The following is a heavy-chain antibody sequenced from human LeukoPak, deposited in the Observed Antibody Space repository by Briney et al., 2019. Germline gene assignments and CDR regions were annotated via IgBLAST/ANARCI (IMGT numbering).Heavy chain of an antibody. Sequence: GGSLRLSCAASGFAVSSNYMSWVRQAPGKGLEWVSVIYSGGSTYYADSVKGRFTISRDNSKNTLYLQMNSLRAEDTAVYYCARGPSIAKYFQHWGQGTLVTVSS. V-gene: IGHV3-53*01. D-gene: IGHD6-6*01. J-gene: IGHJ1*01. CDR2: IYSGGST. CDR3: ARGPSIAKYFQH. CDR1: GFAVSSNY.